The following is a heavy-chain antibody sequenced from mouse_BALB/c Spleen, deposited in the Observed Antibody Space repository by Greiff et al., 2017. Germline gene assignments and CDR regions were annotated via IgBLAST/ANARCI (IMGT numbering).Heavy chain of an antibody. J-gene: IGHJ4*01. V-gene: IGHV3-2*02. CDR2: ISYSGST. CDR1: GYSITSDYA. Sequence: EVKLQESGPGLVKPSQSLSLTCTVTGYSITSDYAWNWIRQFPGNKLEWMGYISYSGSTSYNPSLKSRISITRDTSKNQFFLQLNSVTTEDTATYYCARSDPYYAMDYWGQGTSVTVSS. CDR3: ARSDPYYAMDY.